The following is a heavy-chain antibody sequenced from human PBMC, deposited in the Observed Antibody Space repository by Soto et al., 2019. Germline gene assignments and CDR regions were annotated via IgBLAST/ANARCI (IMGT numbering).Heavy chain of an antibody. CDR3: ARGYYDFWSGYYFDY. CDR1: GFTFSSYA. CDR2: IWHDGTNE. D-gene: IGHD3-3*01. V-gene: IGHV3-33*08. J-gene: IGHJ4*02. Sequence: PGGSLRLSCAASGFTFSSYAMHWVRHAPGKVPEWVAVIWHDGTNEHYADSVKGRFTISRDNSKNTLYLQMNSLRAEDTAVYYCARGYYDFWSGYYFDYWGQGTLVTVSS.